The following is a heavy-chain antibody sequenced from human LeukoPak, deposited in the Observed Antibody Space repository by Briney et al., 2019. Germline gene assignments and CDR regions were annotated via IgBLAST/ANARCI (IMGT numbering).Heavy chain of an antibody. J-gene: IGHJ4*02. V-gene: IGHV3-7*01. Sequence: PGGSLRLSCTASGFTFSSYWMSWVRQAPGKGLECVSNINQDGGEKSYVDSVKGRFPISRDNAKNSLYLQMNSLRAEDTAVYFCARVPGDRRWLQQFFDYWGQGTLVTVSS. D-gene: IGHD5-24*01. CDR3: ARVPGDRRWLQQFFDY. CDR2: INQDGGEK. CDR1: GFTFSSYW.